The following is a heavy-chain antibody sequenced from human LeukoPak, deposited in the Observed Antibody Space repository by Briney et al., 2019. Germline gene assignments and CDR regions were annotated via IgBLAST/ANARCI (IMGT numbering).Heavy chain of an antibody. V-gene: IGHV3-23*01. Sequence: PGGSLRLSCAASGFTFSSYAMCWVRQAPGKGLEWVSAISGSGGSTYYADSVKGRFTISRDNSKNTLYLQMNSLRAEDTAVYYCARFDKSGHYDFWSGYTDYYYYMDVWGKGTTVTVSS. CDR3: ARFDKSGHYDFWSGYTDYYYYMDV. J-gene: IGHJ6*03. CDR2: ISGSGGST. D-gene: IGHD3-3*01. CDR1: GFTFSSYA.